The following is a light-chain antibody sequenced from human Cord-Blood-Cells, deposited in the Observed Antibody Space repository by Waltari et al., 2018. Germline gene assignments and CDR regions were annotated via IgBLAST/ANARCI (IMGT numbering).Light chain of an antibody. J-gene: IGKJ5*01. V-gene: IGKV3-11*01. CDR2: DAS. CDR3: QQRSNWIT. CDR1: QSVSSY. Sequence: EIVFTHSPATLSLSPGERATLSCRASQSVSSYLAWYQQKPGHAPRLLIYDASNRATGIPARFSGSGSGTDFTLTISSLEPEDFAVYYCQQRSNWITFGQGTRLEIK.